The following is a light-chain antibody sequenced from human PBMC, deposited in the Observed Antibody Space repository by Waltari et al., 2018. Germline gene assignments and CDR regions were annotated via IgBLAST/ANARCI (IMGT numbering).Light chain of an antibody. V-gene: IGLV1-40*01. CDR3: QSYDSSLRGFYV. CDR2: DNT. Sequence: QSVLTQPPALSGAPGQRVTMPGTGSSSNIGAGRGLQWYHQFPATAPNLLIYDNTNRPSGVPARFSGSKSGTSASLAITGLQAEDEADYYCQSYDSSLRGFYVFGTGTKVTV. J-gene: IGLJ1*01. CDR1: SSNIGAGRG.